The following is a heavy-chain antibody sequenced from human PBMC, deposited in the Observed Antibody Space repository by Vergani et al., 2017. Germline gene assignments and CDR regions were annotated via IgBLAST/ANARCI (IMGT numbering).Heavy chain of an antibody. CDR1: GFTFSSYS. CDR2: ISSSSSYI. Sequence: EVQLVESGGGLVKPGGSLRLSCAASGFTFSSYSMNWVRQAPGKGLEWVSSISSSSSYIYYADSVKGRFTISRDNAKNSRYLQMNSLRAEDTAVYYCARDKISWPYYFDYWGQGTLVTVSS. CDR3: ARDKISWPYYFDY. V-gene: IGHV3-21*01. D-gene: IGHD6-13*01. J-gene: IGHJ4*02.